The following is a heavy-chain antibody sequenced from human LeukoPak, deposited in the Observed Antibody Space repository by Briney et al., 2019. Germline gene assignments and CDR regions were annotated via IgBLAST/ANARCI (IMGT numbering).Heavy chain of an antibody. CDR3: AGGPQYSGSYAY. Sequence: QPGGSLTLSCPVSGFTFSSFEMAWVRQAPGEGLEWVSYISDSGSPIKYEDSVKRRFTLCRDKAKSLVYLQMISLRAEDTATYYCAGGPQYSGSYAYWGQGTLVSVFS. D-gene: IGHD1-26*01. J-gene: IGHJ4*02. V-gene: IGHV3-48*03. CDR1: GFTFSSFE. CDR2: ISDSGSPI.